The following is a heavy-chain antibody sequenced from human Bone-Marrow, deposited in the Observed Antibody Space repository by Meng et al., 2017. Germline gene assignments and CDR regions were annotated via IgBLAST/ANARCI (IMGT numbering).Heavy chain of an antibody. CDR3: ARVAYRWGGDCSYFDY. D-gene: IGHD2-21*02. CDR2: INHSGST. V-gene: IGHV4-34*01. Sequence: QVQLQQWGAGLLKPSETLSLTCAVYGGSFSGYYWSWIRQPPGKGLEWIGEINHSGSTNYNPSPKSRVTISVDTSKNQFSLKLSSVTAADTAVYYCARVAYRWGGDCSYFDYWGQGTLVTVSS. CDR1: GGSFSGYY. J-gene: IGHJ4*02.